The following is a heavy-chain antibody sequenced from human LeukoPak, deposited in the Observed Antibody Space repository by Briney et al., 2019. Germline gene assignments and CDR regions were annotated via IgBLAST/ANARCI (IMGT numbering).Heavy chain of an antibody. CDR3: ARGGNYFRFDP. D-gene: IGHD1-26*01. CDR1: GYTFTNYI. J-gene: IGHJ5*02. V-gene: IGHV1-18*01. CDR2: ISAYNGNT. Sequence: ASVKVSCKASGYTFTNYIISWVRQAPGQGLDWMGWISAYNGNTNYAQKLQGRVTMTTDTSTATAYMELRSLRSDDTAVYYCARGGNYFRFDPWGQGTLVTVSS.